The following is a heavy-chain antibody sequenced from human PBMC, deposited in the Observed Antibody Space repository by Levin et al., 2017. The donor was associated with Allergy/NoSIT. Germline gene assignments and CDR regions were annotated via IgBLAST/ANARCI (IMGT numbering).Heavy chain of an antibody. V-gene: IGHV3-48*01. CDR2: ISSSSSTI. D-gene: IGHD3-10*01. J-gene: IGHJ4*02. CDR1: GFTFSSYS. Sequence: GGSLRLSCAASGFTFSSYSMNWVRQAPGKGLEWVSYISSSSSTIYYADSVKGRFTISRDNAKNSLYLQMNSLRAEDTAVYYCARVYMVRGVNFDYWGQGTLVTVSS. CDR3: ARVYMVRGVNFDY.